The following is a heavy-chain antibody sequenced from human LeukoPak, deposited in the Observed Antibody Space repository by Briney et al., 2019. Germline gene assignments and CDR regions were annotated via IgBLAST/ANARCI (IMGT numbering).Heavy chain of an antibody. V-gene: IGHV3-23*01. CDR1: GFTFSSYA. D-gene: IGHD3-10*01. CDR3: AKDVRYYYGSGSYYNV. Sequence: GGSLRLSCAASGFTFSSYAMSWVRQAPGKGLEWVSAISGSGGSTYYADSVKGRFTISRDNSKNTLYLQMNSLRAEDTAVYYCAKDVRYYYGSGSYYNVWGQGTLVTVSS. CDR2: ISGSGGST. J-gene: IGHJ4*02.